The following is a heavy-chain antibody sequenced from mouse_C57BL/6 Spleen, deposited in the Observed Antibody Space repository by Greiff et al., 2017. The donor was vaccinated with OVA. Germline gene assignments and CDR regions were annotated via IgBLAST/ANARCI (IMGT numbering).Heavy chain of an antibody. CDR3: TTWDYYYGSSYGY. CDR2: IDPENGDT. Sequence: VHVKQSGAELVRPGASVKLSCTASGFNIKDDYMHWVKQRPEQGLEWIGWIDPENGDTEYASKFQGKATITADTSSNTAYLQLSSLTSEDTAVYYCTTWDYYYGSSYGYWGQGTTLTVSS. J-gene: IGHJ2*01. D-gene: IGHD1-1*01. V-gene: IGHV14-4*01. CDR1: GFNIKDDY.